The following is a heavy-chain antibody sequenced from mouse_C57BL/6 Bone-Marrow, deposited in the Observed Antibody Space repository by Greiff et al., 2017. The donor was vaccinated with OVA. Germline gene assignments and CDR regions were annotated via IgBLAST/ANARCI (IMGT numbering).Heavy chain of an antibody. CDR1: GFTFSSYA. Sequence: DVHLVESGEGLVKPGGSLKLSCAASGFTFSSYAMSWVRQTPEKRLEWVAYISSGGDYIYYADTVKGRFTISRDNARNTLYLQMSSLKSEDTAMYYCTRDNWEGFAYWGQGTLVTVSA. J-gene: IGHJ3*01. D-gene: IGHD4-1*01. V-gene: IGHV5-9-1*02. CDR2: ISSGGDYI. CDR3: TRDNWEGFAY.